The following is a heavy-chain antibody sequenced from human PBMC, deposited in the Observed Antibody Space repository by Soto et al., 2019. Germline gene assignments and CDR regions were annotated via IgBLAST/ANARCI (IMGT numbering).Heavy chain of an antibody. CDR1: GGSISSSSYY. V-gene: IGHV4-39*01. CDR3: AVTAVVVPAAMPYYYYYGMDV. D-gene: IGHD2-2*01. J-gene: IGHJ6*02. CDR2: IYYSGST. Sequence: PSETLSLTCTVSGGSISSSSYYWGWIRQPPGKGLEWIGSIYYSGSTYYNPSLKSRVTISVDTSKNQFSLKLSSVTAADTAVYYCAVTAVVVPAAMPYYYYYGMDVWGQGTTVTVSS.